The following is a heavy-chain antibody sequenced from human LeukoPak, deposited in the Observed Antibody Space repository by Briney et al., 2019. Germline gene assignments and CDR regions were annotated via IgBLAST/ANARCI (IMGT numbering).Heavy chain of an antibody. Sequence: PSETLSLTCTIPGGSISSSYWTWIRQPPGKELEWIGYVHYSGSTNYNPSLRSRVTISVDTSKNQFSLKLSSVTAADTAVYYCARSLDGYSRQFGYWGQGTLVTVSS. CDR1: GGSISSSY. V-gene: IGHV4-59*12. D-gene: IGHD5-24*01. CDR2: VHYSGST. CDR3: ARSLDGYSRQFGY. J-gene: IGHJ4*02.